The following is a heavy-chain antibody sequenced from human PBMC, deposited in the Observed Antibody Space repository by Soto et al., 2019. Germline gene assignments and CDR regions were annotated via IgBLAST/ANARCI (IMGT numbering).Heavy chain of an antibody. CDR2: ISYSGTT. Sequence: PSDTLSLTCTVSGGPISSSSYYWGWIRQPPGKGLEWIGFISYSGTTHYSASLRSRVSISVDTSKNQFSLDLSSVTAADTAVYYCATMGTPVTGLYYFDYWGQGTLVTVSS. CDR1: GGPISSSSYY. D-gene: IGHD4-17*01. CDR3: ATMGTPVTGLYYFDY. J-gene: IGHJ4*02. V-gene: IGHV4-30-4*02.